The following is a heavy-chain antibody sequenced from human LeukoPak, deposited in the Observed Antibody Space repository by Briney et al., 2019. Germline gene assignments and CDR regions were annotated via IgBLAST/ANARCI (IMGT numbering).Heavy chain of an antibody. CDR2: IKQDGTEK. D-gene: IGHD3-3*01. CDR1: GLTFSNSA. V-gene: IGHV3-7*01. J-gene: IGHJ4*02. CDR3: VRDFRFLDDY. Sequence: GGSLRLSCVASGLTFSNSAMTWVRQGPGKGLEWVANIKQDGTEKYSVDSVKGRFTISRDNAKNSLYLQMNSVRAEDTAVYYCVRDFRFLDDYWGQGTLVSVSS.